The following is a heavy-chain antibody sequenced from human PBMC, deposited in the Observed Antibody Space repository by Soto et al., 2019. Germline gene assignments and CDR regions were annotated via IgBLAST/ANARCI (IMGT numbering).Heavy chain of an antibody. CDR2: ISAYDGNT. Sequence: QVQLVQSGAEVRKPGASVKVSCKTSGYTFTTYAISWVRQAPGQGLEWMGWISAYDGNTNYAQRLQSRVTITTDTSKSTSYMELRSLRADDTAVYYCGRVGGGSSPIDYWGPGTLVTVSS. CDR3: GRVGGGSSPIDY. V-gene: IGHV1-18*01. D-gene: IGHD6-6*01. J-gene: IGHJ4*02. CDR1: GYTFTTYA.